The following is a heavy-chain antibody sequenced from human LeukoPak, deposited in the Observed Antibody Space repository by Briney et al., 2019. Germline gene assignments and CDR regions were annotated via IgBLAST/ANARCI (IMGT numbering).Heavy chain of an antibody. CDR3: ARLWGDATIFDL. D-gene: IGHD5-12*01. CDR2: INQDGSRK. Sequence: GGSLRLSCAASEFTFSAFWMSWVRQAPGKGLEWVANINQDGSRKHYVDSVKGRFTVSRDNAEKSLYLQTNSLRAEDTAIYYCARLWGDATIFDLWGQGTLVTVSS. J-gene: IGHJ4*02. CDR1: EFTFSAFW. V-gene: IGHV3-7*01.